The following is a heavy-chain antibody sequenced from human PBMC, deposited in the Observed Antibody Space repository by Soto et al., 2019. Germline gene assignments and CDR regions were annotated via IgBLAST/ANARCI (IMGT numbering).Heavy chain of an antibody. D-gene: IGHD6-6*01. CDR1: GGTFSSYT. Sequence: GASVKVSCKASGGTFSSYTISWVRQAPGQGLEWMGRIIPILGRANYAQKFQGRVTITADKSTSTAYMELSSLRSEDTAVYYCARVQIGKTRQLVEGWFDPWGQGTLVTVSS. CDR2: IIPILGRA. V-gene: IGHV1-69*08. J-gene: IGHJ5*02. CDR3: ARVQIGKTRQLVEGWFDP.